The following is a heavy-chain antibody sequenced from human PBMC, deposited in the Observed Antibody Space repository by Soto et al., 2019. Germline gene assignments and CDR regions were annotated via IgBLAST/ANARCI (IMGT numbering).Heavy chain of an antibody. CDR1: GFTFSRHG. CDR3: AQVMGGWVTLYYFDY. CDR2: ITAGGYDT. D-gene: IGHD2-21*02. V-gene: IGHV3-23*01. J-gene: IGHJ4*02. Sequence: EVHLLESGGGLVQPGGSLRLSCLASGFTFSRHGMSWIRQAPGKGLDWVSAITAGGYDTYYADSVQGRFTIARDTSKNTLSLQMNSLTAEDTAVYYCAQVMGGWVTLYYFDYWSQGILVTVSS.